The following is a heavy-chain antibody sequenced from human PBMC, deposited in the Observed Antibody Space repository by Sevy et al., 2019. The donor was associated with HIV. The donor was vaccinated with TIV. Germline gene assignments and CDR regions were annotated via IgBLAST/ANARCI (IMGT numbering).Heavy chain of an antibody. CDR1: GGSISSGGYY. Sequence: SETLSLTCTVSGGSISSGGYYWSWIRQHPGKGLEWIGYIYYSGSTYYNPSLKSRVTMSVDTSKNQFPLMLSSVTAADTAVYYCARSFYDSSGYYLSFAFDIWGQGTMVTVSS. V-gene: IGHV4-31*03. D-gene: IGHD3-22*01. CDR3: ARSFYDSSGYYLSFAFDI. CDR2: IYYSGST. J-gene: IGHJ3*02.